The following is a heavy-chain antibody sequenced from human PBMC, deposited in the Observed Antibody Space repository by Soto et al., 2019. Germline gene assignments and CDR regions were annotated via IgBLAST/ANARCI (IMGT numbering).Heavy chain of an antibody. V-gene: IGHV6-1*01. CDR3: ARLVSDCSSTSRYAFDI. J-gene: IGHJ3*02. CDR1: GDSVSSNSAS. Sequence: SQTLSLTCAISGDSVSSNSASWNWIRQSPSRGLEWLGRTYYRSKWYNDYAVSVKSRITINPDTSKNQFSLQLNSVTPEDTAVYYCARLVSDCSSTSRYAFDIWGQGTMVTV. CDR2: TYYRSKWYN. D-gene: IGHD2-2*01.